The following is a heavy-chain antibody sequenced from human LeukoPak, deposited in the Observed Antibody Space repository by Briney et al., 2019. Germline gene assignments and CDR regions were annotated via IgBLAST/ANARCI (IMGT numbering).Heavy chain of an antibody. CDR1: GYSISNGYY. D-gene: IGHD4/OR15-4a*01. Sequence: SETLSLTCTVSGYSISNGYYWGWIRQPPGKGLEWIGSIYYSGSTYCNPSLKSRVTISVDTSKNQFSLRLTSVTAADTAVYYCARRAGAYSHPYDYWGQGTLVTVSS. CDR2: IYYSGST. J-gene: IGHJ4*02. CDR3: ARRAGAYSHPYDY. V-gene: IGHV4-38-2*02.